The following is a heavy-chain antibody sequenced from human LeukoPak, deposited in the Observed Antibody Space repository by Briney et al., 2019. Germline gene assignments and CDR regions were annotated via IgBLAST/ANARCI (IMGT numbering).Heavy chain of an antibody. D-gene: IGHD3-10*01. CDR3: ARGPIWFGEEGAFDI. V-gene: IGHV4-59*01. CDR1: GGSISSYY. Sequence: SETLSLTCTASGGSISSYYWSWIRKPPGKGLEWFGYIYYSGSTNYNPSLKSRVTISVDTSKNQFSLKLSSVTAADTAVYYCARGPIWFGEEGAFDIWGQGTMVTVSS. J-gene: IGHJ3*02. CDR2: IYYSGST.